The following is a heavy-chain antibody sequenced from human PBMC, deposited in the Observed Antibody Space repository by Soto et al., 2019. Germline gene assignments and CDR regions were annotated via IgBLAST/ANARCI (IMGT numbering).Heavy chain of an antibody. J-gene: IGHJ4*02. CDR1: GGSISTYY. CDR3: ARATYYYDRSGYLYYFDY. V-gene: IGHV4-59*01. CDR2: VYYSGST. D-gene: IGHD3-22*01. Sequence: SETLSLTCTVSGGSISTYYWSWIRQPPGKGLEWIGYVYYSGSTNYSPSLKSRVTTSVDTSKNQFSLKLTSVTAADTAVYYCARATYYYDRSGYLYYFDYWGQGILVTVS.